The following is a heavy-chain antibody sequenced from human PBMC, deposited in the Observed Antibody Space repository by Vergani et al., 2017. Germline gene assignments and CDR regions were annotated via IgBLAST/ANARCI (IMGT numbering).Heavy chain of an antibody. D-gene: IGHD3-10*01. CDR2: IFSNDEK. J-gene: IGHJ5*02. CDR1: GFSLSNARMG. V-gene: IGHV2-26*01. CDR3: AHRRGFGEDNWFDP. Sequence: QVTLKESGPVLVKPTETLTLTCTVSGFSLSNARMGVSWIRQPPGKALEWLAHIFSNDEKSYSTSLKSRLTISKDTSKNQVVLTMTNMDPVDTATYYCAHRRGFGEDNWFDPWGQGTLVTVSS.